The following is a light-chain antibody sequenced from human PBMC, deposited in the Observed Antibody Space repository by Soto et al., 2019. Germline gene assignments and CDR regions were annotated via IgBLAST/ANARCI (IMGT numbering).Light chain of an antibody. CDR2: DAS. J-gene: IGKJ4*01. CDR1: QDISNY. Sequence: DLQMTQSPSSLSASVGDRVTITCQASQDISNYLNWYQQKPGKAPKLRIYDASNLETGVPSRFSGSGSVTDFTFTISSLQPEDIATYYCQQYDNLPITFGGGTKVEIK. CDR3: QQYDNLPIT. V-gene: IGKV1-33*01.